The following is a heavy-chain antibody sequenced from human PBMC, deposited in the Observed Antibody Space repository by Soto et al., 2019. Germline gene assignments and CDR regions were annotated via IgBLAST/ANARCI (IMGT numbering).Heavy chain of an antibody. CDR1: GFSFSSYS. V-gene: IGHV3-21*01. CDR3: SRCYGGSYNWFDP. CDR2: ISSSSSYI. Sequence: GGSLRLSCAASGFSFSSYSMNWFRQAPGKGLEWVSSISSSSSYIYYADSAKGRFTISRDNAKNSLHLQMNSLRAEDTAVYYCSRCYGGSYNWFDPCGQGTLVTGSS. D-gene: IGHD1-26*01. J-gene: IGHJ5*02.